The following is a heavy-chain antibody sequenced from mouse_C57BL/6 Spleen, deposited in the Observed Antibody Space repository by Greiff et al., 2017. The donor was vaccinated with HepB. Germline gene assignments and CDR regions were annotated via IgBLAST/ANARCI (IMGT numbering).Heavy chain of an antibody. J-gene: IGHJ3*01. V-gene: IGHV1-47*01. D-gene: IGHD1-1*01. CDR2: FHPYNDDT. CDR3: ARGLRDDRGFAY. Sequence: QVQLKESGAELVKPGASVKMSCKASGYTFTTYPIEWMKQNHGKSLEWIGNFHPYNDDTKYNEKFKGKATLTVEKSSSTVYLELSRLTSDDSAVYYCARGLRDDRGFAYWGQGTLVTVSA. CDR1: GYTFTTYP.